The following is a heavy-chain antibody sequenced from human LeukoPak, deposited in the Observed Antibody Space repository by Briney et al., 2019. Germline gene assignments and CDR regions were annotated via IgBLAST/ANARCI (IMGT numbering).Heavy chain of an antibody. CDR1: GYTFSSYG. CDR2: ISAYNANT. V-gene: IGHV1-18*04. CDR3: ARKALNLGALGY. J-gene: IGHJ4*02. D-gene: IGHD3-16*01. Sequence: ASVKVSCKASGYTFSSYGISWVRQAPGQGLEWMGWISAYNANTNYAQKLQDRIAMTKDTSTGTVFMELRSLTSDDTAVYYCARKALNLGALGYWGQGTLVTVSS.